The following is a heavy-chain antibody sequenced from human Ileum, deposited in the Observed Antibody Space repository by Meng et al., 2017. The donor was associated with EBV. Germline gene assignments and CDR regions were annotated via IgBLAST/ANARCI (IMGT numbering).Heavy chain of an antibody. J-gene: IGHJ4*02. Sequence: VRLVESGGTLVHPGGSLRLPCAASGFTFSSYWMHWVRQAPGKGLVWVSRINSDGSNTNYADSVKGRFTISRDNAKNTLYLQMNSLRAEDTAMYYCAISITVTTDYWGQGTLVTVSS. CDR2: INSDGSNT. V-gene: IGHV3-74*01. CDR1: GFTFSSYW. CDR3: AISITVTTDY. D-gene: IGHD4-17*01.